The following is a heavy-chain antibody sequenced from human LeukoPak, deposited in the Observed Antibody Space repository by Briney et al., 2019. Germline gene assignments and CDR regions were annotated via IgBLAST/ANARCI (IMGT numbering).Heavy chain of an antibody. CDR2: INHSGST. J-gene: IGHJ5*02. D-gene: IGHD1-1*01. V-gene: IGHV4-34*01. CDR1: GGSFSGYY. Sequence: PETLSLTCAVYGGSFSGYYWSWIRQPPGKGLEWIGEINHSGSTNYNPSLKSRVTISVDTSKNQFSLKLSSVTAADTAVYYCARDTGERSLSSWGQGTLVTVSS. CDR3: ARDTGERSLSS.